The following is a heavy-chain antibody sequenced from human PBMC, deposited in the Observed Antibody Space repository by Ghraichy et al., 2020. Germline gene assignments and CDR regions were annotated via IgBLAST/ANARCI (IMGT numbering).Heavy chain of an antibody. CDR1: GFTFSSYW. Sequence: GGSLRLSCAASGFTFSSYWMHWVRQAPGKGLVWVSRISIDGSNTSYADSVKGRFTISRDNAKNTLYLQMSRLRAEDTAMYYCARDLWVGSSYWGQGTLVTVSS. CDR2: ISIDGSNT. CDR3: ARDLWVGSSY. D-gene: IGHD3-10*01. J-gene: IGHJ4*02. V-gene: IGHV3-74*01.